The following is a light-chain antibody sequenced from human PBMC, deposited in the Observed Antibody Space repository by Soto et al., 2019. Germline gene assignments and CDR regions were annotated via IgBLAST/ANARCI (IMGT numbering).Light chain of an antibody. CDR3: SAHGGTNPYV. Sequence: QSALTQPPSASGSPGKSVAISCTGTASDIGGYSFVSWYQQHPGKAPKLLIYDVNKRPSGVPDRFSGSKSGNTASLTVSGLQAEDEAEYYCSAHGGTNPYVFGTGTKLTVL. CDR1: ASDIGGYSF. V-gene: IGLV2-8*01. J-gene: IGLJ1*01. CDR2: DVN.